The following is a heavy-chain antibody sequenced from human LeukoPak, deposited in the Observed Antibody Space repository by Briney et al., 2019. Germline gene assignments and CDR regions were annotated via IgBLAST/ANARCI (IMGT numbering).Heavy chain of an antibody. D-gene: IGHD6-19*01. CDR3: ARPLDGSGWDDAFDI. Sequence: GESLKISCKGSGYSFISYWISWVRQMPGKGLEWMGRIDPSDSYTNYSPSFQGHVTISADKSISTAYLQWSSLKASDTAMYYCARPLDGSGWDDAFDIWGQGTMVTVSS. CDR2: IDPSDSYT. V-gene: IGHV5-10-1*01. CDR1: GYSFISYW. J-gene: IGHJ3*02.